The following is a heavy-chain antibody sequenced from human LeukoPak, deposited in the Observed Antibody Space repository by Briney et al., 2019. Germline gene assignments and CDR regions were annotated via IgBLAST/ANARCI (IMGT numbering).Heavy chain of an antibody. Sequence: SETLSLTCTVSGGSISSYYWIWIRQPPGKGLEWIGYIYYSGSTNYNPSLKSRVTISVDTSKNQFSLKLSSVTAADTAVYYCARTRKVEMATINWFDPWGQGTLVTVSS. CDR3: ARTRKVEMATINWFDP. D-gene: IGHD5-24*01. CDR1: GGSISSYY. V-gene: IGHV4-59*01. J-gene: IGHJ5*02. CDR2: IYYSGST.